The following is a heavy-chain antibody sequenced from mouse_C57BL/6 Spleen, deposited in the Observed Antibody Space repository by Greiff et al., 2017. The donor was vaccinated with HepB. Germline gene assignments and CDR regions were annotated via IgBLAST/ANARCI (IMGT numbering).Heavy chain of an antibody. CDR3: TSPYYYGSSYGFDY. CDR1: GYTFTDYE. V-gene: IGHV1-15*01. J-gene: IGHJ2*01. Sequence: QVQLQQSGAELVRPGASVTLSCKASGYTFTDYEMHWVKQTPVHGLEWIGAIDPETGGTAYNQKFKGKAILTADKSSSTAYMELRSLTSEDSAVYYCTSPYYYGSSYGFDYWGQGTTLTVSS. CDR2: IDPETGGT. D-gene: IGHD1-1*01.